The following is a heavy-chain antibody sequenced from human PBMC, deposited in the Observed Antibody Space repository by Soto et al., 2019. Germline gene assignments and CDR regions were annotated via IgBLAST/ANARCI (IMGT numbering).Heavy chain of an antibody. D-gene: IGHD5-12*01. CDR3: ARGRWLQPYFDY. CDR1: GFTFSSYA. J-gene: IGHJ4*02. Sequence: TGGSLSLSCAAPGFTFSSYAMHWVRQAPGKGLEYVSAISSNGGSTYYADSVKGRFTISRDNSKNTLYLQMGSLGAEDMAVYYCARGRWLQPYFDYWGQGT. V-gene: IGHV3-64*02. CDR2: ISSNGGST.